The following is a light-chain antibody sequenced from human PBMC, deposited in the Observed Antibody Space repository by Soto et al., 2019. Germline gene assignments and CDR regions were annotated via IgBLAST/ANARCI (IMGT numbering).Light chain of an antibody. V-gene: IGLV1-40*01. CDR3: QSYDSNLSEV. J-gene: IGLJ1*01. CDR1: GSNIGAGYG. Sequence: QSVLTQPPSVPGAPGQTVTISCTGSGSNIGAGYGVQWYQQLPGTDPRLLIYGSDDRPSGVPDRFSASVSGNSASLAITGLQTEDEAVYYCQSYDSNLSEVFGPGTKVTVL. CDR2: GSD.